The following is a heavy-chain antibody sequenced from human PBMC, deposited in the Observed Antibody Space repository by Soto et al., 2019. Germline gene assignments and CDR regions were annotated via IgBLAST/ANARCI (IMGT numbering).Heavy chain of an antibody. Sequence: DVQLVESGGGLVQPGGFLRLSCAASGFSFSDHYMDWVRQAPGKGLEWVCRTRNKAEKYTTEYAASVKGRFTISRDDSTMSLFLQMNSLRTEDTGVYYCVSFTSGVVHWGQGTLVTVSS. CDR1: GFSFSDHY. CDR3: VSFTSGVVH. CDR2: TRNKAEKYTT. D-gene: IGHD3-3*01. J-gene: IGHJ4*02. V-gene: IGHV3-72*01.